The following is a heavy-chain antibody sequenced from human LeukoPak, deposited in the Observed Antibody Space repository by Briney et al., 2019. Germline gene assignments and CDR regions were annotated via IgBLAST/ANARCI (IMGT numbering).Heavy chain of an antibody. CDR2: ISYDGSNK. Sequence: GRSLRLSCAASRLTLSSYAMNWARQAPGKGPEWVAAISYDGSNKFYGDSVKGRFTISRDDSKNTLYLQMNSLRPEDTAVYYCTRAIAYYYSMDVWGKGTTVTVSS. D-gene: IGHD2-15*01. V-gene: IGHV3-30*01. CDR3: TRAIAYYYSMDV. J-gene: IGHJ6*03. CDR1: RLTLSSYA.